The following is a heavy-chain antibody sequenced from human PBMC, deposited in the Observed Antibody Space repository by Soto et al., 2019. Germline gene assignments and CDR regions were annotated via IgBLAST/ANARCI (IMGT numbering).Heavy chain of an antibody. V-gene: IGHV4-61*08. J-gene: IGHJ5*02. CDR1: GGSISSGDYY. CDR3: ARIQLWSTLPWFDP. Sequence: SETLSLTCTVSGGSISSGDYYWSWIRQPPGKGLEWIGYIYYSGSTNYNPSLKSRVTISVDTSKNQFSLKLSSVTAADTAVYYCARIQLWSTLPWFDPWGQGTLVTVSS. D-gene: IGHD5-18*01. CDR2: IYYSGST.